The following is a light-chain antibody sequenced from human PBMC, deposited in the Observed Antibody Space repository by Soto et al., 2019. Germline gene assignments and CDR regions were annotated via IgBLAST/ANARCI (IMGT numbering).Light chain of an antibody. CDR2: DAS. CDR1: LSVSVY. J-gene: IGKJ5*01. Sequence: EIVLTQSPATLSLSPGEIATLSFMTSLSVSVYLDWYQQKPGQAPRLLISDASNRATGIPARFSGSGSGTDFTLTISSLEPEDFAVYYCHQRQYWPPITFGQGTRLEIK. CDR3: HQRQYWPPIT. V-gene: IGKV3-11*01.